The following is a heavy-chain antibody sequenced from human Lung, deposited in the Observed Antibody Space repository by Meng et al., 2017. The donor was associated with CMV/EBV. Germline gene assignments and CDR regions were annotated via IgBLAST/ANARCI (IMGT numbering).Heavy chain of an antibody. CDR1: GYSFTTHW. V-gene: IGHV5-51*01. CDR2: IYPGDSDT. Sequence: GGSLRLXCKGSGYSFTTHWIGWVRQMPGKGLEWMGVIYPGDSDTTYSPSFQGRVTISADKLITTAYLQLRSLKASDTAVYYCARQDSYTNYYFDLWGRGTXVTVSS. CDR3: ARQDSYTNYYFDL. J-gene: IGHJ4*02. D-gene: IGHD4-11*01.